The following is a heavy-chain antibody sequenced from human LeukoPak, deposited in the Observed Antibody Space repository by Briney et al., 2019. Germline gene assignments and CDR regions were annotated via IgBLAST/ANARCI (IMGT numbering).Heavy chain of an antibody. Sequence: PGGSLRLSCAVSGFTFSTYSMTWVRQAPGKGLEWVSSISSSSRNTYYADSVRGRFTISRDNAKNSLCLQMNSLRAEDTAVYYCARGGTFGVDISDYWGQGTLVTVSS. J-gene: IGHJ4*02. CDR1: GFTFSTYS. V-gene: IGHV3-21*01. CDR3: ARGGTFGVDISDY. D-gene: IGHD3-3*01. CDR2: ISSSSRNT.